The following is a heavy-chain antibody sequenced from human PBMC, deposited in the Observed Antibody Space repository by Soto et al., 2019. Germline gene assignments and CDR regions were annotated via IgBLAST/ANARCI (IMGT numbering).Heavy chain of an antibody. CDR3: AKGRVGAFLL. V-gene: IGHV4-31*03. Sequence: QVQLQESGPGLVKPSQTLSLTCTVSGGSISSGGYYWSWIRQHPGKGLEWIAYMYYSGGTYYNPSLKSRITMSVDTSKNQISLKLSSVTAADTAVYYCAKGRVGAFLLWGQGTMVTVSS. J-gene: IGHJ3*01. D-gene: IGHD3-16*01. CDR1: GGSISSGGYY. CDR2: MYYSGGT.